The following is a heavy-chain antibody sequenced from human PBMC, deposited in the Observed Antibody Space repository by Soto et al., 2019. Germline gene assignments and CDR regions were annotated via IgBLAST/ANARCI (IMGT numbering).Heavy chain of an antibody. CDR3: ARDVAMIVVVDYYGMDV. D-gene: IGHD3-22*01. CDR2: IIPILGIA. CDR1: GGTFSSYT. J-gene: IGHJ6*02. V-gene: IGHV1-69*04. Sequence: SVKVSCKASGGTFSSYTISWVRQAPGQGLEWMGRIIPILGIANYAQKFQGRVTITADKSTSTAYMELSSLRSEDTAVYYCARDVAMIVVVDYYGMDVWGQGTTVTVSS.